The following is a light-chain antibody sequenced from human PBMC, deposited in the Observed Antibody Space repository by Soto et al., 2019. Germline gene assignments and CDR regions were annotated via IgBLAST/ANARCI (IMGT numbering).Light chain of an antibody. Sequence: EIVMTQSPVTLSVSPGERATLSCRASQSVSSSYLAWYQQKPGQAPRLLIYGASSRATGIPGRFSGSGSGTDFTLTISRLEPEDFAVYYCQQYGSSLLTFGGGTKVDIK. CDR1: QSVSSSY. CDR3: QQYGSSLLT. J-gene: IGKJ4*01. CDR2: GAS. V-gene: IGKV3-20*01.